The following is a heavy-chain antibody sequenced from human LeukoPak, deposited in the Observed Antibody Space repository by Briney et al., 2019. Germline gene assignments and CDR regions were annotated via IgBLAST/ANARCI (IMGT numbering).Heavy chain of an antibody. J-gene: IGHJ4*02. D-gene: IGHD3-9*01. CDR1: GGSISSSSYY. Sequence: SETLSLTCTVSGGSISSSSYYWGWIRQPPGKGLEWIGGIHHSGSTYYNPSLKSRVTISVDTSKNQFSLKLSSVTAADTAVYYCARAGPNYDILTGYLVWGQGTLVTVSS. CDR2: IHHSGST. CDR3: ARAGPNYDILTGYLV. V-gene: IGHV4-39*07.